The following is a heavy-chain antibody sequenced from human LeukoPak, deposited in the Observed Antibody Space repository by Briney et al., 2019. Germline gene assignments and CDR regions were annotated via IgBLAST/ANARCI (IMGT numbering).Heavy chain of an antibody. V-gene: IGHV1-18*01. CDR3: ASSRGGLSYYYGMDV. J-gene: IGHJ6*02. CDR1: GYTFTSYG. D-gene: IGHD3-10*01. CDR2: ISAYNGST. Sequence: ASVKVSCKASGYTFTSYGISWVRQAPGQGLEWMGWISAYNGSTNYAQKLQGRVTMTTDTSTSTAYMELRSLRSDDTAVYYCASSRGGLSYYYGMDVWGQGTTVTVSS.